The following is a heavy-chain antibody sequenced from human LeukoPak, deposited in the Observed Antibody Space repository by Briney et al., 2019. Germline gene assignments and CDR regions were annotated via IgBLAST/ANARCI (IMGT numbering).Heavy chain of an antibody. D-gene: IGHD1-26*01. CDR1: GFTFSSYV. V-gene: IGHV3-30-3*01. Sequence: GGSLRLSCAASGFTFSSYVMHWVRQAPGKGLEWVAGISYDGNNKYYAGSVKGRFTISRDNSKNTLYVQMNSLRAEDTAVYYCARDRGSGSYYIGGEFDYWGQGTLVTVSS. CDR2: ISYDGNNK. J-gene: IGHJ4*02. CDR3: ARDRGSGSYYIGGEFDY.